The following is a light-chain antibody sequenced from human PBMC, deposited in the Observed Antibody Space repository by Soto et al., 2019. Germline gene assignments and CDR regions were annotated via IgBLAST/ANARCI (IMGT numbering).Light chain of an antibody. Sequence: QLVLTQPSSVSETPGQRVTISCSGSRSNIGDNPVNWYQHLPGKAPKLLIYYDDLMPSGVSARFSGSKSGTSASLAISGLQSEDEADYYCAAWDDSLNGVVFGGGTQLTVL. J-gene: IGLJ2*01. CDR1: RSNIGDNP. V-gene: IGLV1-36*01. CDR2: YDD. CDR3: AAWDDSLNGVV.